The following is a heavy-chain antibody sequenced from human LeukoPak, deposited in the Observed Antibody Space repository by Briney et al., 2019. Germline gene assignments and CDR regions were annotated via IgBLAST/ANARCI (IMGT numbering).Heavy chain of an antibody. CDR2: IRYDGSNK. J-gene: IGHJ4*02. Sequence: GGSLRLSCAASGFTFSSYGMHWVRQAPGKGLEWVAFIRYDGSNKYYADSVKGRFTISRDNSKNTLYLQMNSLRAEDTAVYYCAIYEMASQSFDYWGQGTLVTVSS. CDR1: GFTFSSYG. D-gene: IGHD5-24*01. V-gene: IGHV3-30*02. CDR3: AIYEMASQSFDY.